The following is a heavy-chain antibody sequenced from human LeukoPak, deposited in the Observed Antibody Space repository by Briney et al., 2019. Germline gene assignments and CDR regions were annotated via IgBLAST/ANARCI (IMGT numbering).Heavy chain of an antibody. CDR1: GGTFSSYA. CDR2: IIPIFGTA. Sequence: AASVKVSCKASGGTFSSYAISWVRQAPGQGLEWMGGIIPIFGTANYAQKFQGRVTITADKSTSTAYMELSSLRSEDTAVYYCAREMVRGVRTTAIFDYWGQGTLVTVSS. CDR3: AREMVRGVRTTAIFDY. D-gene: IGHD3-10*01. V-gene: IGHV1-69*06. J-gene: IGHJ4*02.